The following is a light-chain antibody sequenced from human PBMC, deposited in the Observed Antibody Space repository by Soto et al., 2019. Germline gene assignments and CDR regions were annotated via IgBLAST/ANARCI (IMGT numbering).Light chain of an antibody. Sequence: EIVLTQSPGTLSLSPGERATLSCSASQSVSSSYLAWYQQKPGQAPRLLIYGASSRATDIPDRFSGSGSGTDFTLTISRLEPEDVAVYYCQQYGSSSPTFGPGTKVDIK. V-gene: IGKV3-20*01. J-gene: IGKJ3*01. CDR3: QQYGSSSPT. CDR1: QSVSSSY. CDR2: GAS.